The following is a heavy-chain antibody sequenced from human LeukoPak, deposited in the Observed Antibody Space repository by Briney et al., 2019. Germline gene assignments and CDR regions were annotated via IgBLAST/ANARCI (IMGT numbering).Heavy chain of an antibody. CDR2: IIPIFGTA. J-gene: IGHJ4*02. Sequence: SVKVSCKASGGTFSSYAISWVRQAPGQGLEWMGGIIPIFGTANYAQKFLGRVTITTDESTSTAYMELSSLRSEDTAVYYCASGGIAALVDFDYWGQGTLVTVSS. D-gene: IGHD6-13*01. CDR1: GGTFSSYA. CDR3: ASGGIAALVDFDY. V-gene: IGHV1-69*05.